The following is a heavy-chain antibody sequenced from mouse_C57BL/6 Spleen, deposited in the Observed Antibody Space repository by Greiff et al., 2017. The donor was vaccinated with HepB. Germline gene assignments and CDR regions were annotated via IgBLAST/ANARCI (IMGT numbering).Heavy chain of an antibody. J-gene: IGHJ2*01. CDR2: IYPGSGST. D-gene: IGHD2-3*01. V-gene: IGHV1-55*01. CDR1: GYTFTSYW. Sequence: QVHVKQPGAELVKPGASVKMSCNASGYTFTSYWITWVKQRPGQGLEWIGDIYPGSGSTNYNEKFKSKATLTVDTSSSTAYMQLSSLTSEDSAVYYCARWLLRPFFDYWGQGTTLTVSS. CDR3: ARWLLRPFFDY.